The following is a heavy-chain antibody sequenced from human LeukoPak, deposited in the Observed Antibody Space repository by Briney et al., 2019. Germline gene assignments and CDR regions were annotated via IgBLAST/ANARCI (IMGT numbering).Heavy chain of an antibody. CDR1: GYTFTGYY. V-gene: IGHV1-2*02. D-gene: IGHD3-22*01. CDR2: INPNSGGT. J-gene: IGHJ4*02. CDR3: ARDYYDSSGYSRTVLFDY. Sequence: GASVKVSCKASGYTFTGYYMHWVRQAPGQGLEWMGWINPNSGGTNYAQKFQGRVTMTRDTSISTACMELSRLRSDDTAVYYCARDYYDSSGYSRTVLFDYWGQGTLVTVSS.